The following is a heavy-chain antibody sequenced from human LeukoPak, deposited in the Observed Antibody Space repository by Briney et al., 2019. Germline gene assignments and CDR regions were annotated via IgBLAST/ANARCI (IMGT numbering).Heavy chain of an antibody. CDR2: INHSGST. Sequence: SEALSLTCAVCGGSFSGYYWSWLRQPPGKGLDWIGEINHSGSTNHNPSLKSRVTISVDSSKNQFSLRLSSVTAADTAVYYCARAPYSPDSYYYYMDVWGKGTTVTVSS. J-gene: IGHJ6*03. CDR3: ARAPYSPDSYYYYMDV. D-gene: IGHD1-26*01. V-gene: IGHV4-34*01. CDR1: GGSFSGYY.